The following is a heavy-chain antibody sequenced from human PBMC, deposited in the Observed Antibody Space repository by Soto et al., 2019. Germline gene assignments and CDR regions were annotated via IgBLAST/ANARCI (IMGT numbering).Heavy chain of an antibody. CDR2: IYYSGST. J-gene: IGHJ4*02. CDR3: ARDYDRSGDY. V-gene: IGHV4-39*01. CDR1: GGSISTSSYY. D-gene: IGHD3-22*01. Sequence: QLQLQESGPGLVKPSETLSLTCTVSGGSISTSSYYWGWIRQPPGKGLEWIGSIYYSGSTYYNPTLKSRVTISVDTSKNQFSLKLSSVTAADTAVYYCARDYDRSGDYWGQGTLVTVSS.